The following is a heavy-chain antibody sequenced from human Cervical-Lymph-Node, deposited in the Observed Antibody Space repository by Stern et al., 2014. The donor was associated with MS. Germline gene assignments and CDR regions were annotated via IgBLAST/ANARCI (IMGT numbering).Heavy chain of an antibody. Sequence: EVHLVESGGGLVQPGRSLRLSCAASGFTFDDYAMHWVRQAPGKGLEWVSGISWNSGSIGYADSVKGRFTISRDNAKNSLYLQMNSLRAEDTALYYCAKGRGYLLDYWGQGTLVTVSS. CDR3: AKGRGYLLDY. CDR1: GFTFDDYA. D-gene: IGHD5-18*01. CDR2: ISWNSGSI. V-gene: IGHV3-9*01. J-gene: IGHJ4*02.